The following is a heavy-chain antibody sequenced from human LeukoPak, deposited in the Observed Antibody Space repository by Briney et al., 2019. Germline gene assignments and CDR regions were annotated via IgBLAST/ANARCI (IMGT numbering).Heavy chain of an antibody. V-gene: IGHV5-51*01. D-gene: IGHD6-13*01. CDR3: ASAAHGSTWFDP. Sequence: GESLKISCQGSGYSFTTYWIGWVRQMPGKGLEWMGIIYAGDSDTRYSPSFQGQVTISADKSISTAYLQWSSLEASDTAMYYCASAAHGSTWFDPWGQGTLVTVSS. CDR2: IYAGDSDT. CDR1: GYSFTTYW. J-gene: IGHJ5*02.